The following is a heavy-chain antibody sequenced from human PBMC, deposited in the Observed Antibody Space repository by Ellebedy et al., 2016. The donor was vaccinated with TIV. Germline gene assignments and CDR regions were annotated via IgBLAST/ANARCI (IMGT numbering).Heavy chain of an antibody. CDR1: GVSISSSDYY. CDR2: IYPGGTL. Sequence: SETLSLTCTVSGVSISSSDYYWPWIRQAPGKGLEWIGSIYPGGTLYYNPSLQSRVTISVDTSKNQFSLKLSSVTAADTAVYYCARRGVIYFDYWGQGTLVTVSS. J-gene: IGHJ4*02. CDR3: ARRGVIYFDY. D-gene: IGHD3-10*01. V-gene: IGHV4-39*01.